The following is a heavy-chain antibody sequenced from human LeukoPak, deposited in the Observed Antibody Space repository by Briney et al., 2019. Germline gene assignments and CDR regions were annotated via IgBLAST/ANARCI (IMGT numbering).Heavy chain of an antibody. Sequence: SETLSLTCTVSGGSIGRYYWTWIRQPPGKGLEWIGYISASGSTNSNPSLKSRVTITVDTSKNQFSLKVSSVTAADTAVYYCARHRDTATIGYYAFDIWGQGTMVTVSS. CDR1: GGSIGRYY. CDR2: ISASGST. J-gene: IGHJ3*02. CDR3: ARHRDTATIGYYAFDI. V-gene: IGHV4-4*09. D-gene: IGHD5-24*01.